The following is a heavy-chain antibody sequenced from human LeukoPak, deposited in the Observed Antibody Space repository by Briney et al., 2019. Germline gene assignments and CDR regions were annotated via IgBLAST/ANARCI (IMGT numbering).Heavy chain of an antibody. D-gene: IGHD6-13*01. V-gene: IGHV4-4*07. J-gene: IGHJ5*02. CDR2: LHNSGST. Sequence: SETLSLTCTVSGGSISSYYWSWIRQPAGKGLEWIGRLHNSGSTNYNPSLQSRVTISVDTSKNQFSLKMTSATAADTAMYFCARDPLRSSFDPWGQGILVTVSS. CDR1: GGSISSYY. CDR3: ARDPLRSSFDP.